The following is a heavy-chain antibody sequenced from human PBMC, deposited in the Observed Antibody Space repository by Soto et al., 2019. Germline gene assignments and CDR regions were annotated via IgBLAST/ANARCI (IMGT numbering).Heavy chain of an antibody. D-gene: IGHD2-2*01. Sequence: PSETLSLTCTVSGGSVSSGSYYWSWIRQPPGKGLEWFGYIYYSGSTNYNPSLKSRVTISVDTSKNQFSLKLSSVTAADTAVYYCASGYCSSTSCLTPPYYYYYGMDVWGQGTTVTVSS. V-gene: IGHV4-61*01. CDR1: GGSVSSGSYY. CDR2: IYYSGST. CDR3: ASGYCSSTSCLTPPYYYYYGMDV. J-gene: IGHJ6*02.